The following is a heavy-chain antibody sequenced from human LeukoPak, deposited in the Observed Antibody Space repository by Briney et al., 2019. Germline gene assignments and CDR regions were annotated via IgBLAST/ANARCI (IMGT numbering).Heavy chain of an antibody. V-gene: IGHV3-23*01. CDR1: EFTFSSYA. D-gene: IGHD3-9*01. CDR3: ARAGFSHFDWLLSSRAVDY. CDR2: MSGSGGST. J-gene: IGHJ4*02. Sequence: GGSLRLSCAASEFTFSSYAMNWVRQAPGKGLEWVSAMSGSGGSTYYADSVKGRFTISRDNSKNTLYLQMNSLRAEDTAVYYCARAGFSHFDWLLSSRAVDYWGQGTLVTVSS.